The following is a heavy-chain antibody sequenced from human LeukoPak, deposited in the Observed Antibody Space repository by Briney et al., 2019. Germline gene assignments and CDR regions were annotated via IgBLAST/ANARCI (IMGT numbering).Heavy chain of an antibody. Sequence: TGGSLRLSCAASGFTFSSYAMHWVRQAPGKGLEWVAVISYDGSNKYYADSVKGRFTISRDNSKNTLYLQMNSLRAEDTAVYYCAKLSTFGDLSRVRFDPWGQGTLVTVSS. V-gene: IGHV3-30*07. CDR2: ISYDGSNK. D-gene: IGHD3-10*01. J-gene: IGHJ5*02. CDR1: GFTFSSYA. CDR3: AKLSTFGDLSRVRFDP.